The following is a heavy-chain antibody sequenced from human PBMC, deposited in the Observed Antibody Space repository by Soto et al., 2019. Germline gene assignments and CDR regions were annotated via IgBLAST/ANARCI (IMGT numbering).Heavy chain of an antibody. J-gene: IGHJ4*02. CDR2: INHSGST. D-gene: IGHD5-12*01. V-gene: IGHV4-34*01. CDR3: ARGRGYSGYADFDY. Sequence: QVQLQQWGAGLLKPSETLSLTCAVYGGSFSGYYWSWIRQPPGKGLEWIGEINHSGSTNYNPSLKSRVTISVDTSQNQFSLKLSSVTAADTAVYYCARGRGYSGYADFDYWGQGTLVTVSS. CDR1: GGSFSGYY.